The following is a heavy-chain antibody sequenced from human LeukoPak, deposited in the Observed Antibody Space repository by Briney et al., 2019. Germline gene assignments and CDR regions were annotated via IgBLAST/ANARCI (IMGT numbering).Heavy chain of an antibody. J-gene: IGHJ3*02. V-gene: IGHV3-30*02. D-gene: IGHD3-16*01. Sequence: GGSLRLSCAASGFTFSNYGMHWVRQAPGKGLEWVTFIRYDGSDKYYADSVKGRFTVSRDNSKNTLCLQMNSLRAEDTAFYYCAKGGVSPAYTHIFDIWGQGTMVTVSS. CDR1: GFTFSNYG. CDR3: AKGGVSPAYTHIFDI. CDR2: IRYDGSDK.